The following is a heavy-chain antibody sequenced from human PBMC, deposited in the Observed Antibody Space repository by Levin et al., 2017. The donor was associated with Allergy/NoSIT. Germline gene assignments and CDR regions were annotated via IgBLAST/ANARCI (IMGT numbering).Heavy chain of an antibody. V-gene: IGHV4-30-4*02. J-gene: IGHJ1*01. D-gene: IGHD2-15*01. Sequence: PSETLSLTCTVSGDSISGGDYYWSWIRQPPGKGLEWIGYIHYTGTTHYTPSLESRLIISVDKSKTQISLNVTSVAASSPDGYSSARAGCSGRNCYLGYFQDWGQGTLVTVSS. CDR1: GDSISGGDYY. CDR2: IHYTGTT. CDR3: ARAGCSGRNCYLGYFQD.